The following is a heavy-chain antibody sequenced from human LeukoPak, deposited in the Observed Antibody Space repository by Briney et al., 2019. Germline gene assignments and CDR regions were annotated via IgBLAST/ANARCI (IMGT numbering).Heavy chain of an antibody. J-gene: IGHJ6*03. CDR2: INPNSGGT. D-gene: IGHD3-3*01. CDR1: GYTFTGYY. Sequence: GASVKVSCKASGYTFTGYYVHWVRQAPGQGLEWMGWINPNSGGTNYAQKFQGRVTMTRDTSISTAYMELSRLRSDDTAVHYCARDPSYYDPWANYYYYYYMDVWGQGTLVTVSS. V-gene: IGHV1-2*02. CDR3: ARDPSYYDPWANYYYYYYMDV.